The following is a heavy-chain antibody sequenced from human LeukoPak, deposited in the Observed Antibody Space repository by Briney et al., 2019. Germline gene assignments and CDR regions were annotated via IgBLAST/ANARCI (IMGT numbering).Heavy chain of an antibody. Sequence: ASVKVSCKASGYTFTSYDINWVRQATGQGLEWMGWMNPNSGNTGYAQKFQGRVTMTRNTSISTAYMELSSLRSEDTAVSYCARAYSSSWFYWFDPWGQGTLVTVSS. V-gene: IGHV1-8*01. D-gene: IGHD6-13*01. J-gene: IGHJ5*02. CDR1: GYTFTSYD. CDR3: ARAYSSSWFYWFDP. CDR2: MNPNSGNT.